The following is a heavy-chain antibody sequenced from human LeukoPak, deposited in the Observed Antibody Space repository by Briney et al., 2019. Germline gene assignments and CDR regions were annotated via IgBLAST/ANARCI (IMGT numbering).Heavy chain of an antibody. CDR1: GDSINSLDL. J-gene: IGHJ4*02. CDR2: IKQDGSEK. V-gene: IGHV3-7*03. Sequence: PSGSLSLTCTVSGDSINSLDLWSWVRQAPGEGLEWVANIKQDGSEKYYVDSVKGRFTISRDNVKNSLYLQMNSLRAEDTAVYYCASRGGWGQGTLVTVSS. CDR3: ASRGG.